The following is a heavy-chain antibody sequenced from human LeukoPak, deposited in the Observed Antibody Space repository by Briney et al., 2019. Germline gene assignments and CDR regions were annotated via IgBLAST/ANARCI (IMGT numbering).Heavy chain of an antibody. V-gene: IGHV3-21*04. CDR3: AKDMSEDGYNWGFDY. D-gene: IGHD5-24*01. J-gene: IGHJ4*02. CDR2: ISSSSSYI. Sequence: PGGSLRLSCAASGFTFSSYSMNWVRQAPGKGLEWVSSISSSSSYIYYADSVKGRFTISRDNDKNSLYLQMNSLRTEDTALYYCAKDMSEDGYNWGFDYWGQGTLVTVSS. CDR1: GFTFSSYS.